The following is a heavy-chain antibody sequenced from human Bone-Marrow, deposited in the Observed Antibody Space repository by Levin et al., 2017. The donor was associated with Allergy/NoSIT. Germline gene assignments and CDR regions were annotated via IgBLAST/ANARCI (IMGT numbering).Heavy chain of an antibody. CDR2: IGPKSGGT. J-gene: IGHJ4*02. V-gene: IGHV1-2*02. CDR3: ARGCEYPSGWYDY. CDR1: GYTFIGYY. Sequence: ASVKVSCKASGYTFIGYYLHWVRQAPGQGLEWMGWIGPKSGGTNYTQKFQGRVTMTRDTSINTVYMELTGLRPDDTAVYYCARGCEYPSGWYDYWGQGTQVTVPS. D-gene: IGHD6-13*01.